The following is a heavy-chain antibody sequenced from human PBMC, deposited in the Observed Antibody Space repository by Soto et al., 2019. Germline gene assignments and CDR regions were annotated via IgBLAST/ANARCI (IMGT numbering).Heavy chain of an antibody. CDR1: GGNISSSSYY. CDR2: IYHSGST. Sequence: SETLSLTCTVSGGNISSSSYYWGWIRQPPGKGLEWIGRIYHSGSTNYNPSLKGRVTISVDKSKNQFSLKLSSVTAADTAVYYCAREPSYYDILTGYYEDYYYGMDVWGQGTTVTVSS. J-gene: IGHJ6*02. D-gene: IGHD3-9*01. CDR3: AREPSYYDILTGYYEDYYYGMDV. V-gene: IGHV4-39*07.